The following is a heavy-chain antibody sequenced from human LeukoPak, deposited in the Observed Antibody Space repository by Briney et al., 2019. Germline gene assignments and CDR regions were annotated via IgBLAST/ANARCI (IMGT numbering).Heavy chain of an antibody. CDR3: ARAYYYGSGSPSNEGCYYGMDV. CDR2: ISSSSSYI. D-gene: IGHD3-10*01. J-gene: IGHJ6*02. CDR1: GFTFSSYS. Sequence: GGSLRLSCAASGFTFSSYSMNWVRQAPGKGLEWVSSISSSSSYIYYADSVKGRFTISRDNAKNSLYLQMNSLRAEDTAVYYCARAYYYGSGSPSNEGCYYGMDVWGQGTTVTVSS. V-gene: IGHV3-21*01.